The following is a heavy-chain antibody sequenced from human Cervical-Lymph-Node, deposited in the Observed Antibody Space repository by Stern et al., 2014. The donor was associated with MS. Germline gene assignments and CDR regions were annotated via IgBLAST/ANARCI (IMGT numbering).Heavy chain of an antibody. CDR3: ASLIYSSSWVPFQH. CDR1: GGTFSSYA. J-gene: IGHJ1*01. V-gene: IGHV1-69*01. D-gene: IGHD6-13*01. Sequence: QVQLFESGAEVKKPGSSVKVSCKASGGTFSSYASSWVRQAPGQGLEWMGGIIPIFGTANYAQKFQGRVTITADESTSTAYMELSSLKSEDTAVYYCASLIYSSSWVPFQHWGQGTLVTVSS. CDR2: IIPIFGTA.